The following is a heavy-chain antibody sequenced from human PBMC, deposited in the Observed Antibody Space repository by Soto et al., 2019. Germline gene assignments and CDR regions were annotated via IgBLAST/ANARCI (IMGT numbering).Heavy chain of an antibody. CDR1: GGSFSGYY. Sequence: SETLSLTCAVYGGSFSGYYWSWIRQSPGKGLEWIGEINHSGSINYNPSLKSRVTISVDTSKNQFSLNLSSVTAADTAVYYCARGRKGYSSWYVDWGQGTLVTVSS. CDR2: INHSGSI. D-gene: IGHD6-13*01. CDR3: ARGRKGYSSWYVD. V-gene: IGHV4-34*01. J-gene: IGHJ4*02.